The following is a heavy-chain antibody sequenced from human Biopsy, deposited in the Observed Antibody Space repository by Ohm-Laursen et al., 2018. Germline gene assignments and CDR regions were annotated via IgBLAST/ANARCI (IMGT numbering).Heavy chain of an antibody. V-gene: IGHV3-11*01. CDR2: LSSRGSNM. J-gene: IGHJ4*02. CDR1: GFMFSASW. D-gene: IGHD3-3*01. Sequence: SLRLSCAASGFMFSASWMSWVRQAPGKGLEWISYLSSRGSNMYYADSVKGRFTVSRDNANNLLFLQMNSLRAEDTAVYYCARFPDFWSGYYVDSWGQGTLVTVSS. CDR3: ARFPDFWSGYYVDS.